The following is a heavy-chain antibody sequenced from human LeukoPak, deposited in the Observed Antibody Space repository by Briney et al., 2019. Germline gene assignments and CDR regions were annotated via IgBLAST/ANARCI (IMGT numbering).Heavy chain of an antibody. D-gene: IGHD1/OR15-1a*01. CDR3: ARAGNIRFDY. J-gene: IGHJ4*02. Sequence: GGSLRLSCAASGFTFSTYAMSWVRQAPGKGLEWVSGFSGNGGSTYYADSVKGRFTISRDNSKNTLYLQMTSLRAEDTAVYYCARAGNIRFDYWGQGTLVTVFS. V-gene: IGHV3-23*01. CDR2: FSGNGGST. CDR1: GFTFSTYA.